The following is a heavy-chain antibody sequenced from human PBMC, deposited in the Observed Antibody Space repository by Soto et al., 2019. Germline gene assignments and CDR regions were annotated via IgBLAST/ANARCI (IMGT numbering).Heavy chain of an antibody. CDR2: IYGGDDT. D-gene: IGHD3-22*01. V-gene: IGHV3-53*01. CDR3: ATRAYKYRSSGYYPVFDY. CDR1: GFTVSSNY. J-gene: IGHJ4*02. Sequence: GGSLRLSCAASGFTVSSNYMSWVRQAPGKXLEWVAVIYGGDDTYYPDSVQGRFTISRDNSKNMLYLQMNSLRAEDTAVYYCATRAYKYRSSGYYPVFDYWGRGTLVTVSS.